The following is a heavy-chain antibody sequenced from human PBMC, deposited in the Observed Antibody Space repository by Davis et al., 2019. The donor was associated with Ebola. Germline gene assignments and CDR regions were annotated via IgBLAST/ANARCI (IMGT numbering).Heavy chain of an antibody. Sequence: GESLKISCAASGFTVSSDYMNWVRQAPGKGLEWVSVIYSAGSTYYADSVKGRFTISRDNSKNTLYLQMNSLRAEDTAVYYCARDSSSGWPNYYYYGMDVWGQGTTVTVSS. J-gene: IGHJ6*02. CDR3: ARDSSSGWPNYYYYGMDV. D-gene: IGHD6-19*01. CDR1: GFTVSSDY. CDR2: IYSAGST. V-gene: IGHV3-66*01.